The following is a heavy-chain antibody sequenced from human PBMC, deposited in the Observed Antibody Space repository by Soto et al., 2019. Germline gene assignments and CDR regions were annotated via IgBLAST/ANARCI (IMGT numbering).Heavy chain of an antibody. CDR3: ARDFRKNYYDSSGYLNWFDP. CDR2: INPSGGST. Sequence: ASVKVSCKASGYTFTSYYMHWVRQAPGQGLEWMGIINPSGGSTSYAQKFQGRVTMTRDTSTSTVYMELSSLRAADTAVYYCARDFRKNYYDSSGYLNWFDPWGQGILVTVSS. D-gene: IGHD3-22*01. V-gene: IGHV1-46*01. J-gene: IGHJ5*02. CDR1: GYTFTSYY.